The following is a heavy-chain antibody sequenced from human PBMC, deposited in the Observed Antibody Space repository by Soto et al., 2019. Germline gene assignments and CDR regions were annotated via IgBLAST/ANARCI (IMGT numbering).Heavy chain of an antibody. D-gene: IGHD4-17*01. V-gene: IGHV3-73*01. CDR2: IRSKANSYAT. Sequence: GGSLRLSCAASGFTFSGSAMHWVRQASGKGLEWVGRIRSKANSYATAYAASVKGRFTISRDDSKNTAYLQMNSLKTEDTAVYYCTRQVTTEGYWGQGTLVTVSS. CDR3: TRQVTTEGY. CDR1: GFTFSGSA. J-gene: IGHJ4*02.